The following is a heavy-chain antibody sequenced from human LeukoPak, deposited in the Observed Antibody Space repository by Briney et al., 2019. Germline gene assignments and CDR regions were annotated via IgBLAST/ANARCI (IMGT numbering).Heavy chain of an antibody. CDR3: ARERLGKAMVQFGYYYYGMDV. D-gene: IGHD3-10*01. J-gene: IGHJ6*02. CDR2: INPSGGST. Sequence: ASVKVSCKASGYTFTSYYMHWVRQAPGQGLEWMGIINPSGGSTSYAQKFQGRVTMTRDTSTSTAYMELSSLRSEDTAVYYCARERLGKAMVQFGYYYYGMDVWGQGTTVTVSS. V-gene: IGHV1-46*01. CDR1: GYTFTSYY.